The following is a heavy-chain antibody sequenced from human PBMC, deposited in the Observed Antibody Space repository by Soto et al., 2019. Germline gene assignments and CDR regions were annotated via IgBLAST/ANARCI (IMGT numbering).Heavy chain of an antibody. V-gene: IGHV1-18*01. CDR1: GYTFTTYG. CDR2: INTHNGNT. Sequence: QVQLEQSAPEVKKPGASVKVSCKASGYTFTTYGISWVRQAPGQGLEWLGWINTHNGNTKYAQNLQGRVIMTADTSTSTAYMELRSLRSDDTAIYYCTREGSAPYYSYGMDAWGQGTTVTVSS. CDR3: TREGSAPYYSYGMDA. D-gene: IGHD3-10*01. J-gene: IGHJ6*02.